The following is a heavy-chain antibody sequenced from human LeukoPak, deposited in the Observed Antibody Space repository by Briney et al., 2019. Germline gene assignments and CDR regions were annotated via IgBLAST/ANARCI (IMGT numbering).Heavy chain of an antibody. CDR3: ARAKGRSPLFDY. V-gene: IGHV6-1*01. Sequence: SQTLSLTCAISGDSVSSNSAAWDWIRQSPSRGLEWLGRTYYRSKWYNDYAVSVKGRIAINPDTSKNQFSLQLNSVTPEDTAVYYCARAKGRSPLFDYWGQGTLVTVSS. J-gene: IGHJ4*02. CDR2: TYYRSKWYN. CDR1: GDSVSSNSAA. D-gene: IGHD6-13*01.